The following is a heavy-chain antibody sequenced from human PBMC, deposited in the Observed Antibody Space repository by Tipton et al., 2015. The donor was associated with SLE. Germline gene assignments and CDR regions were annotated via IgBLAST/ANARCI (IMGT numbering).Heavy chain of an antibody. CDR2: IKGDGSIT. V-gene: IGHV3-74*01. CDR3: ARGYMVQGVYIYLDY. D-gene: IGHD3-10*01. J-gene: IGHJ4*02. CDR1: GFTSSNYW. Sequence: SLRLSCAASGFTSSNYWMHWARQAPGKGLVWVSCIKGDGSITKYADSVKGRFTISRDNAKNSLYLQMNSLRAEDTAVYYCARGYMVQGVYIYLDYWGQGTLVTVSS.